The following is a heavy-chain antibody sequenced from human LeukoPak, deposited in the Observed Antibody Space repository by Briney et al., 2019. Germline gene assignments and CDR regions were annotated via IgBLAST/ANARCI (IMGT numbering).Heavy chain of an antibody. V-gene: IGHV4-59*01. J-gene: IGHJ6*03. CDR3: ARVYCGGDCYSMHYYYYYMDV. D-gene: IGHD2-21*02. CDR1: GGSISSYY. CDR2: IYYSGST. Sequence: SETLSLTCTVSGGSISSYYWSWIRQPPGKGLEGIGYIYYSGSTNYNPSLKSRVTISVDTSKNQFSLKLSSVTAADTAVYYCARVYCGGDCYSMHYYYYYMDVWGKGTTVTISS.